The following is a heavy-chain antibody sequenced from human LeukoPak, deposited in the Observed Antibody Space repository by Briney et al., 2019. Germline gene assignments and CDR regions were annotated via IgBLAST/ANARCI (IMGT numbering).Heavy chain of an antibody. CDR1: GGSISSYC. J-gene: IGHJ4*02. Sequence: SETLSLTCTVSGGSISSYCWSWIRQPAGKGLEWIGRIYTSGSTNYNPSLKSRVTMSVDTSKNQFSLKLSSVTAADTAVYYCARDCLFRSSQDYWGQGTLVTVSS. CDR2: IYTSGST. CDR3: ARDCLFRSSQDY. V-gene: IGHV4-4*07. D-gene: IGHD3-9*01.